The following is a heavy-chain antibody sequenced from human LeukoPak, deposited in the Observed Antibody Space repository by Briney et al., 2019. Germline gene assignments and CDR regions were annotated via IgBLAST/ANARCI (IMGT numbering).Heavy chain of an antibody. CDR1: GFTFSNAW. Sequence: GGSLRLSCVASGFTFSNAWMSWVRQAPGKGLEWVGHIKSKTDGGTTDYAALVKDRFTISRDDSKKTLYLQMNSLKSEDTAVYYCTIAVVGVTVWFDPWGQGTLVTVSS. CDR2: IKSKTDGGTT. D-gene: IGHD3-16*01. V-gene: IGHV3-15*01. J-gene: IGHJ5*02. CDR3: TIAVVGVTVWFDP.